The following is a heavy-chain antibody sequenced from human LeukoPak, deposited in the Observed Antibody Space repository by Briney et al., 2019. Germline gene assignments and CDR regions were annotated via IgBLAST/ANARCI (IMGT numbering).Heavy chain of an antibody. CDR2: IYSGGST. J-gene: IGHJ3*02. V-gene: IGHV3-53*01. D-gene: IGHD5-18*01. Sequence: PGGSLRLSCAASGFIVSSKDKSWVRQAPGKGLEWVSVIYSGGSTYYADSVKGRFTISRDNSKNTLYLQMNSLRAEDTAMFYCARHSYGGEAFDIWDQGTMVTVSS. CDR1: GFIVSSKD. CDR3: ARHSYGGEAFDI.